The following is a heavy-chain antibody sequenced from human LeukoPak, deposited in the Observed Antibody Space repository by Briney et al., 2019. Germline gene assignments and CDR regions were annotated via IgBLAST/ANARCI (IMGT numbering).Heavy chain of an antibody. CDR3: ARVPGILPYYYYYMDV. Sequence: GGSLRLSCAASGFTFSSYSVNWVRQAPGKGLEWVSYISSSSSTIYYADSVKGRFTISRDNAKNSLYLQMNSLRAEDTAVYYCARVPGILPYYYYYMDVWGKGTTVTVSS. D-gene: IGHD1-14*01. CDR1: GFTFSSYS. J-gene: IGHJ6*03. V-gene: IGHV3-48*01. CDR2: ISSSSSTI.